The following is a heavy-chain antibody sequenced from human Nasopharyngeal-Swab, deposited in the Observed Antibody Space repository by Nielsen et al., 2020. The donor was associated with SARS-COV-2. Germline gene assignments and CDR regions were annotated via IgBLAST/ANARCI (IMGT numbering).Heavy chain of an antibody. V-gene: IGHV1-8*01. D-gene: IGHD6-13*01. J-gene: IGHJ4*02. CDR2: MNPNSGNT. CDR3: ARGIAAAGQTTPDY. Sequence: ASAKVSCKASGYTFTSYDINWVRQATGQGLEWMGWMNPNSGNTGYAQKFQGRVTMTRNTSISTAYMELSSLRSEDTAVYYCARGIAAAGQTTPDYWGQGTLVTVSS. CDR1: GYTFTSYD.